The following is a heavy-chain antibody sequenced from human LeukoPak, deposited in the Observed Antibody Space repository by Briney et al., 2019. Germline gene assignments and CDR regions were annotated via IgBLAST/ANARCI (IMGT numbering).Heavy chain of an antibody. J-gene: IGHJ4*02. V-gene: IGHV1-18*01. Sequence: GASVKVSCKASGYTFTSYGVTWVRQAPGQGLEWMGWISGYNGNTKYAQKLQGRLTMTTDTSTSTAYMELRSLRSDDTAEYYCARGVYYDFWSGYGSIRDWGQGTLVTVSS. CDR3: ARGVYYDFWSGYGSIRD. CDR1: GYTFTSYG. CDR2: ISGYNGNT. D-gene: IGHD3-3*01.